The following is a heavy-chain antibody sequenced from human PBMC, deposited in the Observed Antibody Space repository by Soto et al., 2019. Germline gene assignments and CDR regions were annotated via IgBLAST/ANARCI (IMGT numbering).Heavy chain of an antibody. D-gene: IGHD1-26*01. Sequence: PSETLSLTCAVSGGSISSGGYSWSWIRQPPGKGLEWIGYMYHSGSTYYNPSLKSRVTISIDRSKNQFSLKLSSVTAADTAVYYCSRDPQWDGNHFEIWGQGTMVTVSS. CDR3: SRDPQWDGNHFEI. CDR1: GGSISSGGYS. J-gene: IGHJ3*02. CDR2: MYHSGST. V-gene: IGHV4-30-2*01.